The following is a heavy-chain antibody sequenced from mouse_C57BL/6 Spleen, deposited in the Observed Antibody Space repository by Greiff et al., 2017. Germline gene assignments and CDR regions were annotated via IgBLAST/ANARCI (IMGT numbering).Heavy chain of an antibody. V-gene: IGHV1-55*01. J-gene: IGHJ4*01. Sequence: QVQLKQPGAELVKPGASVKMSCKASGYTFTSYWITWVKQRPGQGLEWIGDIYPGSGSTNYNEKFKSKATLTVDTSSSTAYMQLSSLTSEDSAVYYCARPFYYYGSKYYAMDYWGQGTSVTVSS. D-gene: IGHD1-1*01. CDR2: IYPGSGST. CDR3: ARPFYYYGSKYYAMDY. CDR1: GYTFTSYW.